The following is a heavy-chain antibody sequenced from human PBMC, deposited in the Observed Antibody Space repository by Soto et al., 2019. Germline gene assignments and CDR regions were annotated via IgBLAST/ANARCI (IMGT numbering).Heavy chain of an antibody. Sequence: QVQLVQSGAEVKKPGASVKVSCKASGITSTTYAIHWVRQAPGQGLEWMGWINTGHGNTRYSQRFLGRVSLTTDTSASTASMDLSSLTSEDTAVSYCARAISGYVTWGQGTLITVSA. CDR1: GITSTTYA. CDR3: ARAISGYVT. D-gene: IGHD5-12*01. CDR2: INTGHGNT. J-gene: IGHJ5*02. V-gene: IGHV1-3*04.